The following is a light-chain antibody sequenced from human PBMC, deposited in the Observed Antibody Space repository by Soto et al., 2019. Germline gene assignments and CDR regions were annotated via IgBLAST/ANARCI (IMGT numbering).Light chain of an antibody. V-gene: IGKV3-15*01. J-gene: IGKJ2*01. CDR3: QHYKNWPRYT. CDR1: QSVSSN. Sequence: EIVMTQSPATLSVSPGERATLSCRASQSVSSNLAWYQQKPGQAPRLLIYGASTRATGIPARFSGSGSGTEFTLTISSLQSEHFAVDYCQHYKNWPRYTFGQGTKLEIK. CDR2: GAS.